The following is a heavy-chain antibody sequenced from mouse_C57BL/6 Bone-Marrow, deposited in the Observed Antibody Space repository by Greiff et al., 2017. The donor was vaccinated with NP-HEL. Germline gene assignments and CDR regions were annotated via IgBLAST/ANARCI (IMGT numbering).Heavy chain of an antibody. CDR1: GFTFSDYY. Sequence: EVMLVESEGGLVQPGSSMKLSCTASGFTFSDYYMAWVRQVPEKGLEWVANSNYDGSSTYYLDSLKSRFIISRDNAKNILYLQMSSLKSEDTATYYCARLPGYWGQGTTLTVSS. V-gene: IGHV5-16*01. J-gene: IGHJ2*01. CDR2: SNYDGSST. CDR3: ARLPGY.